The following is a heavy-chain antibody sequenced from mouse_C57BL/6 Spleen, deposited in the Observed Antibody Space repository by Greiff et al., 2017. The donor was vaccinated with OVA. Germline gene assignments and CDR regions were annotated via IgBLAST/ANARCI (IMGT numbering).Heavy chain of an antibody. CDR2: IDPETGGT. Sequence: QVHVKQSGAELVRPGASVTLSCKASGYTFTDYEMHWVKQTPVHGLEWIGAIDPETGGTAYNQKFKGKAILTADKSSSTAYMELRSLTSEDSAVYYCTRWRTTVVDYYAMDDWGQGTSGTVSS. CDR1: GYTFTDYE. J-gene: IGHJ4*01. V-gene: IGHV1-15*01. D-gene: IGHD1-1*01. CDR3: TRWRTTVVDYYAMDD.